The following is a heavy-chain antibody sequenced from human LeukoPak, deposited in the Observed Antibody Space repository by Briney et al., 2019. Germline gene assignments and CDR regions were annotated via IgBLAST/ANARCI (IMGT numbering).Heavy chain of an antibody. CDR1: GFTFSSYA. CDR3: VPLRCSSTSCYDRPTDY. V-gene: IGHV3-23*01. Sequence: PGGSLRLSCAASGFTFSSYAMSWVRQAPGKGLEWVSAISGSGGSTYYADSVKGRFTISRDNSKNTLYLQMNSLRAEDTAVYYCVPLRCSSTSCYDRPTDYWGQGTLVTVSS. J-gene: IGHJ4*02. CDR2: ISGSGGST. D-gene: IGHD2-2*01.